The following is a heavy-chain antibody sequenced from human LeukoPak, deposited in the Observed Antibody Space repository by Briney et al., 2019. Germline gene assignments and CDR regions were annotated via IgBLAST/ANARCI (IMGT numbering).Heavy chain of an antibody. D-gene: IGHD3-10*01. V-gene: IGHV1-69*13. CDR2: IIPIFGTA. CDR1: GGTFISYA. CDR3: ARAMNYYGSGSYAY. J-gene: IGHJ4*02. Sequence: GASVKVSCKASGGTFISYAISWVRLAPGQGLEWLGGIIPIFGTANYAQKFQGRVTITADESTSTAYMELSSLRSEDTAVYYCARAMNYYGSGSYAYWGQGTLVTVSS.